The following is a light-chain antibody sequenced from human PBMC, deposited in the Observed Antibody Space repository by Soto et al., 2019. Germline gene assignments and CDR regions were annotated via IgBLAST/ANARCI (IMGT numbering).Light chain of an antibody. J-gene: IGKJ2*01. V-gene: IGKV1-6*01. CDR3: LQYYIYPYT. CDR2: GTS. Sequence: AIQMPQSPSSLSVSVGDRVTITCRASQDIRTDLGWYQQKPGKAPKLLIYGTSNLQSGVPSRFSGSGSGTDFTLTISSLQPEDFEIYYCLQYYIYPYTFGQGTKLEIK. CDR1: QDIRTD.